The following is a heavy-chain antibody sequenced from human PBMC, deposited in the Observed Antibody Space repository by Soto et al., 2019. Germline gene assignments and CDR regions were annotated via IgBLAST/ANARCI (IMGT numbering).Heavy chain of an antibody. V-gene: IGHV3-74*01. Sequence: SLRLSCAASGFTFSSYWMHWVRQAPGKGLVWVSRINSDGSSTSYADSVKGRFTISRDNAKNTLYLQMNSLRAEDTAVYYCAIRASYYDSSGYFDYWGQGSLVTVSS. CDR1: GFTFSSYW. D-gene: IGHD3-22*01. CDR3: AIRASYYDSSGYFDY. J-gene: IGHJ4*02. CDR2: INSDGSST.